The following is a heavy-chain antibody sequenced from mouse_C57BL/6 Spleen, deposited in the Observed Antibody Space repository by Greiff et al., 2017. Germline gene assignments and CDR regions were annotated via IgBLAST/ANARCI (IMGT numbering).Heavy chain of an antibody. Sequence: VQLQQSGAELARPGASVKLSCKASGYTFTSYGISWVKQRTGQGLEWIGEIYPRSGNTSYNEKFKGKATLTADKSSSTAYMELRSLTSEDSAVYFCARRATVVATNFDYWGQGTTLTVSS. V-gene: IGHV1-81*01. CDR3: ARRATVVATNFDY. CDR2: IYPRSGNT. CDR1: GYTFTSYG. D-gene: IGHD1-1*01. J-gene: IGHJ2*01.